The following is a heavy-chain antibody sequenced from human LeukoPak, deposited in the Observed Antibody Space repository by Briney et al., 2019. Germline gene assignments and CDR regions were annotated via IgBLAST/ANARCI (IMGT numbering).Heavy chain of an antibody. CDR3: ARERLAAAGPTHY. V-gene: IGHV1-69*05. CDR1: GGTFSSYA. Sequence: SVKVSCKASGGTFSSYAISWVRQAPGQGLEWMGRIIPIFGTANYAQKFQGRVTITTDESTCTAYMELSSLRSEDTAVYYCARERLAAAGPTHYWGQGTLVTVSS. D-gene: IGHD6-13*01. J-gene: IGHJ4*02. CDR2: IIPIFGTA.